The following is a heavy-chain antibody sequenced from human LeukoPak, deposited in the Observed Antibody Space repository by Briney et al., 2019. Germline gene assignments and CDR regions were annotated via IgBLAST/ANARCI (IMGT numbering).Heavy chain of an antibody. J-gene: IGHJ3*02. Sequence: GASVKVSCKASGYTFTSYGISWVRQAPGQGLEWMGWISAYNGNTNYAQKLQGRVTMTTDTSTSTAYMELRSLRSDDTAVYYCARVRRITGTTDAFDIWGQGTMVTVSS. D-gene: IGHD1-7*01. CDR3: ARVRRITGTTDAFDI. V-gene: IGHV1-18*01. CDR1: GYTFTSYG. CDR2: ISAYNGNT.